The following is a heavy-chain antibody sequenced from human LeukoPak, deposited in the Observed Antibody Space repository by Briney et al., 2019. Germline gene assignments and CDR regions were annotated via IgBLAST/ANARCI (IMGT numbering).Heavy chain of an antibody. Sequence: PSETPSLTCAVYGGSFSGYYWSWIRQPPGKGLEWIGEINHSGSTNYNLSLKSRVTISVDTSKNQFSLKLSSVTAADTAVYYCARAYDYYDSSGYFFDHWGQGTLVTVSS. J-gene: IGHJ4*02. D-gene: IGHD3-22*01. CDR3: ARAYDYYDSSGYFFDH. CDR2: INHSGST. CDR1: GGSFSGYY. V-gene: IGHV4-34*01.